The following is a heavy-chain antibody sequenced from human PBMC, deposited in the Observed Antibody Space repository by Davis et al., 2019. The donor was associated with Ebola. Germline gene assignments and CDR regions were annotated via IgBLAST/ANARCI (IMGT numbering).Heavy chain of an antibody. J-gene: IGHJ6*03. Sequence: ASVKVPCKASGDTFSSFGVAWVRQAPGQGLEWMGWISAYNGNTNYAQKFQGRVTMTPDTSTSTAYMELRSLRSDDTAVYYCARCPEAGGSHHYGSGRYYYYYMDVWGKGTTVTVSS. V-gene: IGHV1-18*01. CDR3: ARCPEAGGSHHYGSGRYYYYYMDV. CDR1: GDTFSSFG. D-gene: IGHD3-10*01. CDR2: ISAYNGNT.